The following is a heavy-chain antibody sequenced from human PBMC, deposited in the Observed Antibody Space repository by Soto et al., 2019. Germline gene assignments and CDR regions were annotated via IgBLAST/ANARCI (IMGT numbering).Heavy chain of an antibody. V-gene: IGHV3-30*18. CDR1: GFTFSSYG. Sequence: QVQLVESGGGVVQPGRSLRLSCAASGFTFSSYGMHWVRQAPGKGLEWVAVISYDGSNKYYADSVKGRFTISRDNSKNTRYLQMNSLRAEDTAVYYCAKGGYSGSYPYYYYYGMDVWGQGTTVTVSS. CDR3: AKGGYSGSYPYYYYYGMDV. D-gene: IGHD1-26*01. J-gene: IGHJ6*02. CDR2: ISYDGSNK.